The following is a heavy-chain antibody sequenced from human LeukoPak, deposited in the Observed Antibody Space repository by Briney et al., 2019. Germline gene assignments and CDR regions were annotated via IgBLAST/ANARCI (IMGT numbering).Heavy chain of an antibody. J-gene: IGHJ4*02. D-gene: IGHD1-26*01. Sequence: PGGSLRLSCAASGFTFSNAWMSWVRQAPGKGLEWVGRIKSKTDGGTTDYAAPVKGRFTISRDDSKNTLYLQMNSLKTEDTAVYYCTTTWELLRSEYFDYWGQGTLVTVSS. CDR2: IKSKTDGGTT. CDR3: TTTWELLRSEYFDY. V-gene: IGHV3-15*01. CDR1: GFTFSNAW.